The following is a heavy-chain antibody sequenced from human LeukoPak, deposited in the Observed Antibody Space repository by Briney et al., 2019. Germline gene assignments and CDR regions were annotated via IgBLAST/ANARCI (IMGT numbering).Heavy chain of an antibody. CDR2: IIPILGIA. CDR3: ARDFSVNDFGGGAFDY. D-gene: IGHD3-3*01. V-gene: IGHV1-69*04. Sequence: ASVKVSCKASGGTFSSYAISWVRQAPGQGLEWMGRIIPILGIANYAQKFQGRVTITADKSTSTAYMELSSLRAEDTAVYYCARDFSVNDFGGGAFDYWGQGTLVTVSS. J-gene: IGHJ4*02. CDR1: GGTFSSYA.